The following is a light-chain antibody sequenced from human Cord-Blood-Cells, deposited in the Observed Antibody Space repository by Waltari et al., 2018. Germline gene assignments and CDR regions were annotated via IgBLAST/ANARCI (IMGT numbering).Light chain of an antibody. J-gene: IGKJ4*01. CDR2: GAS. CDR1: QSVSSN. Sequence: EIVMTQSPATLSVSPGERATLSCRASQSVSSNLAWYQQKPGQAPRLLIYGASTRATGIPARFSGSGSGTEFTLTINSLQSEDFAVYYCQQYNNWPLTFVGGTKVEIK. CDR3: QQYNNWPLT. V-gene: IGKV3-15*01.